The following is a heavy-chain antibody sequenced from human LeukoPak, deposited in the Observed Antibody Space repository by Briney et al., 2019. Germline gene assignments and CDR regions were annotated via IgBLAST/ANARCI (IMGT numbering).Heavy chain of an antibody. Sequence: PSETLSLTCTVSGGSISSSSYYWGWIRQPPGEGLEWIGSIYYSGSTYYNPSLKSRVTISVDTSKNQFSLKLSSVTAADTAVYYCASRIAVAGTAFDYWGQGTLVTVSS. D-gene: IGHD6-19*01. CDR3: ASRIAVAGTAFDY. CDR2: IYYSGST. CDR1: GGSISSSSYY. J-gene: IGHJ4*02. V-gene: IGHV4-39*01.